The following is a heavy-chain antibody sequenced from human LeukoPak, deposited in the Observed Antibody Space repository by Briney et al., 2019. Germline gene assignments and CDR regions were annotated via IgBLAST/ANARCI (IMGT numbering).Heavy chain of an antibody. CDR2: ISSTSSNI. D-gene: IGHD3-10*01. CDR1: GYTFSTYT. CDR3: AKVAHYYYGSESYYFFEH. V-gene: IGHV3-21*01. Sequence: GGSLRLSCAGSGYTFSTYTMNWVRQAPGKGLEWVSSISSTSSNIYYADSLKGRFTISRDNAKNSLYLQMNSLRVEDTATYYCAKVAHYYYGSESYYFFEHWGQGTPVTASS. J-gene: IGHJ4*02.